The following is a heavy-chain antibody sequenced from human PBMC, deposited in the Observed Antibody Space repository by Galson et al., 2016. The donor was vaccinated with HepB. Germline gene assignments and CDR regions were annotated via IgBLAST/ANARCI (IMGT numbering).Heavy chain of an antibody. CDR3: AVAAADSWLDY. D-gene: IGHD6-13*01. CDR1: GFTFSTYV. V-gene: IGHV3-11*03. CDR2: ISSSDNSPYT. J-gene: IGHJ4*02. Sequence: SLRLSCAASGFTFSTYVMHWIRQAPGKGLEWVSYISSSDNSPYTSYADSVKGRFSISRDNAKNSLYLQMNSLRAEDTAVYFCAVAAADSWLDYWGQGTLVAVSS.